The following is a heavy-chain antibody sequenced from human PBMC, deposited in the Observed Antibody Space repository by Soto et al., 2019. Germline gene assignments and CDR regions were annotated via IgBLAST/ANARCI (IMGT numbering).Heavy chain of an antibody. CDR1: GFTFSSYG. CDR3: ARDGAIVVVPAATASPDYYYYYMDV. V-gene: IGHV3-33*01. CDR2: IWYDGSNK. D-gene: IGHD2-2*01. Sequence: GGSLRLSCAASGFTFSSYGMHWVRQAPGKGLEWVAVIWYDGSNKYYADSVKGRFTISRDNSKNTLYLQMNSLRAEDTAVYYCARDGAIVVVPAATASPDYYYYYMDVWGKGTTVTVS. J-gene: IGHJ6*03.